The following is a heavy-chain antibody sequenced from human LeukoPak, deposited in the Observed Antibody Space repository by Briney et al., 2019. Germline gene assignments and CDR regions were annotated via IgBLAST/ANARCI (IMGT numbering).Heavy chain of an antibody. CDR2: IFGNTGST. Sequence: GGSLRLSCVASGFTFTNYAMSWVRQAPGKGLEWVSGIFGNTGSTYYADSVKGRFTISRDNSKNTLYLQMNSLRAEDTAVYYCARGSGSYSYYFDYWGQGTLVTVSS. J-gene: IGHJ4*02. CDR3: ARGSGSYSYYFDY. D-gene: IGHD1-26*01. CDR1: GFTFTNYA. V-gene: IGHV3-23*01.